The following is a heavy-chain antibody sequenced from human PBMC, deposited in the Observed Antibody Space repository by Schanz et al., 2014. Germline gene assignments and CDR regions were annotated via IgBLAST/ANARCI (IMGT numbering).Heavy chain of an antibody. D-gene: IGHD3-10*01. Sequence: CKASGGTFSSYAISWVRQAPGQGLEWIGGIIHIFGTGNNAQKFQGRVTITADESTISAYMVLSRRRAEDTDVHIGAQSITTRVPRIISFD. CDR3: AQSITTRVPRIISFD. J-gene: IGHJ3*02. CDR1: GGTFSSYA. V-gene: IGHV1-69*01. CDR2: IIHIFGTG.